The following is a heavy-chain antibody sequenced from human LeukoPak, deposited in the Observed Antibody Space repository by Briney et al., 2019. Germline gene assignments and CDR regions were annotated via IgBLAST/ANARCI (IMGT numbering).Heavy chain of an antibody. J-gene: IGHJ5*02. Sequence: GGSLRLSCAASGFTFSSYWMSRVRQAPGKGLEWVANIKQDGSEKYYVDSVKGRFTISRDNAKNSVYLQINRLRAEDTAVYYCARRGTIAVPVFWFDPWGQGTLVIVSS. CDR1: GFTFSSYW. CDR2: IKQDGSEK. D-gene: IGHD6-19*01. V-gene: IGHV3-7*01. CDR3: ARRGTIAVPVFWFDP.